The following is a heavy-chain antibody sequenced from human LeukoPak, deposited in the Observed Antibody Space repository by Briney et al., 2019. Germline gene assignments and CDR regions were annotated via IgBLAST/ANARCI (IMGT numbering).Heavy chain of an antibody. CDR2: MSGSGGST. Sequence: PGGSLRLSCAASGFTFSSYAMSWVRQAPGKGLEWVSAMSGSGGSTYYADSVKGRFTISRDNSKNTLYLQMNSLRAEDTAVYYCARDAQRGFDYSNSLKNWGHGTLVTVSS. CDR3: ARDAQRGFDYSNSLKN. J-gene: IGHJ4*01. V-gene: IGHV3-23*01. CDR1: GFTFSSYA. D-gene: IGHD4-11*01.